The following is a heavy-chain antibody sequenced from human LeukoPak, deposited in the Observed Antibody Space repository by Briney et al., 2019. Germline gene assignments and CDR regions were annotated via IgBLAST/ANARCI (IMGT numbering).Heavy chain of an antibody. D-gene: IGHD2-2*02. Sequence: GGSLRLSCAASGFAFSSYWMSWVRQAPGKGLEWVANIKRDGSEKYYVDSVKGRFTISRDNAKNSLYLQMNSLRSEDMAVYYCARGQYPLLYDYWGQGTLVTVSS. J-gene: IGHJ4*02. CDR2: IKRDGSEK. CDR3: ARGQYPLLYDY. CDR1: GFAFSSYW. V-gene: IGHV3-7*01.